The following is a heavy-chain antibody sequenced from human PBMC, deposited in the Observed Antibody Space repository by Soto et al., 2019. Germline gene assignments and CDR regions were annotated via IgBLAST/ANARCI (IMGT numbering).Heavy chain of an antibody. CDR2: ISDSGDTT. D-gene: IGHD3-10*01. CDR1: GFTISSYA. CDR3: TRDTFGARDD. Sequence: PGGSLRLSCAASGFTISSYAMYWVRQAPGKGLEWVSAISDSGDTTHYADSVKGRFTISRDTSKNTLYLQMHSLKAEDTGVYYCTRDTFGARDDWGQGTLVTVSS. V-gene: IGHV3-23*01. J-gene: IGHJ4*02.